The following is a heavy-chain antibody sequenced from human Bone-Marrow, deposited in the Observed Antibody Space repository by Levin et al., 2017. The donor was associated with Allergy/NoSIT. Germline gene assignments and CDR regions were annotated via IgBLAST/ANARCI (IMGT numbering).Heavy chain of an antibody. V-gene: IGHV1-2*02. CDR2: INPNSGGT. CDR1: GYTFTGYY. Sequence: GESLKISCKASGYTFTGYYMHWVRQAPGQGLEWMGWINPNSGGTNYAQKFQGRVTMTRDTSISTAYMELSRLRSDDTAVYYCARALYYDKGPFNYWGQGTLVTVSS. D-gene: IGHD3-9*01. J-gene: IGHJ4*02. CDR3: ARALYYDKGPFNY.